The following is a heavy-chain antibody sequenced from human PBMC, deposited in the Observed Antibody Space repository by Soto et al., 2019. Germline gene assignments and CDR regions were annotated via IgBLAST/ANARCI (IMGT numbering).Heavy chain of an antibody. CDR2: ISAYNGNT. CDR1: GYTFTSYG. Sequence: ASVKVSCKASGYTFTSYGISWVRQAPGQGLEWMGWISAYNGNTNYAQKLQGRVTMTTDTSTSTAYMELRSLRSDDTAVYYCARGPQWLVSLAYDAFDIWXQGTMVTVSS. CDR3: ARGPQWLVSLAYDAFDI. J-gene: IGHJ3*02. V-gene: IGHV1-18*01. D-gene: IGHD6-19*01.